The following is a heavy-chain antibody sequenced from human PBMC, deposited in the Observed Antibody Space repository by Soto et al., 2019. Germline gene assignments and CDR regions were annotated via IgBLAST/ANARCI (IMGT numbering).Heavy chain of an antibody. CDR1: GGSISSSRHD. V-gene: IGHV4-39*01. D-gene: IGHD6-13*01. Sequence: QLQLQESGPGLVKPSETLSLTCTVSGGSISSSRHDWGWIRQPPGKGLEWIGSIYYSGTTYYNPSLKSRVTISADTSKNQFALKLSSVTAADAAVYYCARSSNWYFDNWGQGTLVTVSS. J-gene: IGHJ4*02. CDR2: IYYSGTT. CDR3: ARSSNWYFDN.